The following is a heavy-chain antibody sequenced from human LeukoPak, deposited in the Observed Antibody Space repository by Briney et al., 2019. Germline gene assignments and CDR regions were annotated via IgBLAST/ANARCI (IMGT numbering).Heavy chain of an antibody. D-gene: IGHD4-17*01. CDR3: AKGDYGDYFDY. CDR1: GFSFSTHW. J-gene: IGHJ4*02. CDR2: INSDGTTT. Sequence: GGSLRLSCAASGFSFSTHWMHWVRQAPGKGLVWVSRINSDGTTTAYADSVKGRFTISRDNAKNTLYLQMDSLRAEDTAVYYCAKGDYGDYFDYWGQGTLVTVSS. V-gene: IGHV3-74*01.